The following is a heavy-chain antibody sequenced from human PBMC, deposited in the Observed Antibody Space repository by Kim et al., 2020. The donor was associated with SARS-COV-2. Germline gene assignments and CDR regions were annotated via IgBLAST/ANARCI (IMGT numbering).Heavy chain of an antibody. J-gene: IGHJ4*02. D-gene: IGHD6-19*01. CDR3: AKEGNFGSGWCDY. CDR1: GFTFSSYG. Sequence: GGSLRLSCAASGFTFSSYGMHWVRQAPGKGLEWVAVISYDGSNKYYADSVKGRFTISRDNSKNTLYLQMNSLRAEDTAVYYCAKEGNFGSGWCDYWGQGTLVTVSS. CDR2: ISYDGSNK. V-gene: IGHV3-30*18.